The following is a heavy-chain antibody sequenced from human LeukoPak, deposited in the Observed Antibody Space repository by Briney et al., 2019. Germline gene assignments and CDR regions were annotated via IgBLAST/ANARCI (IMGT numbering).Heavy chain of an antibody. Sequence: GGSLRLSCTTSGFSFSDYAMHWVRQAPGKGLEWVAFIRYDGTKKYYGDSVKGRFTISRDNPQSTLYLEMNSLRGGDTAVYYCARGRDYDFWSGYSNWFDPWGQGTLVTVSS. D-gene: IGHD3-3*01. CDR1: GFSFSDYA. CDR3: ARGRDYDFWSGYSNWFDP. J-gene: IGHJ5*02. V-gene: IGHV3-30*02. CDR2: IRYDGTKK.